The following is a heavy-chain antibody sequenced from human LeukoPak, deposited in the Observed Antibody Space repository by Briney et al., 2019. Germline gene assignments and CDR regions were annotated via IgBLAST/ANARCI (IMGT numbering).Heavy chain of an antibody. CDR3: ARGGKLRYFDWLCFDY. CDR2: IIPILGIA. J-gene: IGHJ4*02. CDR1: GGTFSSYA. D-gene: IGHD3-9*01. Sequence: GASVKVSCKASGGTFSSYAISWVRQAPGQGLEWMGRIIPILGIANYAQKFQGRVTITADKSTSTAYMELSSLRSEDTAVYYCARGGKLRYFDWLCFDYWGQGTLVTVSS. V-gene: IGHV1-69*04.